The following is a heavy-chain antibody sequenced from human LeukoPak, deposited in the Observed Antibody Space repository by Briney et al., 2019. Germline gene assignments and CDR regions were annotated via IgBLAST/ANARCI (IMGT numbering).Heavy chain of an antibody. Sequence: SETLSLTCTVSGGSISSYYWSWIRQPPGKGLEWIGEINHSGSTNYNPSLKSRVTISVDTSKNQFSLKLSSVTAADTAVYYCARLHRSGYGGYWGQGTLVTVSS. CDR2: INHSGST. V-gene: IGHV4-34*01. CDR1: GGSISSYY. CDR3: ARLHRSGYGGY. J-gene: IGHJ4*02. D-gene: IGHD6-25*01.